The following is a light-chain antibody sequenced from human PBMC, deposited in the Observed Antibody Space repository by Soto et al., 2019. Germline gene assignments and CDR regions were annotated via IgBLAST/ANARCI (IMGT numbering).Light chain of an antibody. CDR3: QQYHTYWT. CDR1: QSISNW. Sequence: DIQMTQSPSTLSASVGDRVTITCRASQSISNWLAWYQQKPGKVPKLLIYKTSSLESGVPSRFSGSGSGTELTLTISSLQTDDFATYYCQQYHTYWTFGQGTKVDVK. J-gene: IGKJ1*01. CDR2: KTS. V-gene: IGKV1-5*03.